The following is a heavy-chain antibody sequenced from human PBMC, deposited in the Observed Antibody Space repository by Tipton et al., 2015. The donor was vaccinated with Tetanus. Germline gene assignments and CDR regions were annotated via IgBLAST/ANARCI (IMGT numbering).Heavy chain of an antibody. CDR1: GYTFTSYG. J-gene: IGHJ6*02. CDR2: ISAYNGNT. CDR3: ARTLRSYYYYYGMDV. V-gene: IGHV1-18*01. D-gene: IGHD2-15*01. Sequence: QSGPEVKKPGASVKVSCKASGYTFTSYGISWVRQAPGQGLEWMGWISAYNGNTNYAQKLQGRVTMTTDTSTSTAYMELRSLRSDDTAVCYCARTLRSYYYYYGMDVWGQGTTVTVSS.